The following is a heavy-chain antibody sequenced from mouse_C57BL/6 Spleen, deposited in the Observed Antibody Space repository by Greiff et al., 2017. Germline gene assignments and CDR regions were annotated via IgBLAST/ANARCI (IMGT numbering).Heavy chain of an antibody. Sequence: QVQLQQSGAELMKPGASVKLSCKATGYTFTGYWIEWVKQRPGHGLEWIGRIYPGDGDTNYNGKFKGKATLTADKSSSTAYMQLSSLTSEDSAVYFCARGWDVGYFDVWGTGTTVTVSS. CDR1: GYTFTGYW. CDR2: IYPGDGDT. D-gene: IGHD4-1*01. J-gene: IGHJ1*03. CDR3: ARGWDVGYFDV. V-gene: IGHV1-82*01.